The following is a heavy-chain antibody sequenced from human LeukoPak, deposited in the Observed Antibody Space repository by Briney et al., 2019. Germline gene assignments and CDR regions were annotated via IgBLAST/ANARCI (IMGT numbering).Heavy chain of an antibody. J-gene: IGHJ4*02. CDR2: THPGDSDT. V-gene: IGHV5-51*01. Sequence: GESLKISCEGSGYSFTNCWIGWVRQMPGKGLEWLGFTHPGDSDTRYSPSFQGQVTISADKSISTAYLQWSSLKASDTAMYYCARLNWNHDFDYWGQGTLVTVSS. CDR1: GYSFTNCW. D-gene: IGHD1-1*01. CDR3: ARLNWNHDFDY.